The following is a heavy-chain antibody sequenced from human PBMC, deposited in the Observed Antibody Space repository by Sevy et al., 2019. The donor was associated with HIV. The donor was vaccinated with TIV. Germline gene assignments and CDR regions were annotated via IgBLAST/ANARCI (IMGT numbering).Heavy chain of an antibody. V-gene: IGHV3-30*18. J-gene: IGHJ6*03. D-gene: IGHD2-21*02. CDR3: AKDHRLRRNYYYYYMDV. CDR2: ISYDGSNK. CDR1: GFTFSSYG. Sequence: GGSLRLSCAASGFTFSSYGMHWVRQAPGKGLEWVAVISYDGSNKYYADSVKGRFTISRDNSKNTLYLQMNSLRAEDTAVYYCAKDHRLRRNYYYYYMDVWGKGTTVTVSS.